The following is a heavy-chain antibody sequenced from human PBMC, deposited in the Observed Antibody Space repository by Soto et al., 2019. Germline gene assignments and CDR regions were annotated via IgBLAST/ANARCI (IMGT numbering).Heavy chain of an antibody. V-gene: IGHV4-39*01. CDR3: AGHGPLTNNCNQPSC. Sequence: QLQLQESGPGLAEPSETLSLTCTVSGGSISSSPYYWAWIRQPPGKGLQRMGNIYSNGKTFYNPSLTSRVAISIDPSKNQLSRRLGSVTASDTAVYYCAGHGPLTNNCNQPSCRGQGTLVTVSS. CDR1: GGSISSSPYY. J-gene: IGHJ4*02. CDR2: IYSNGKT. D-gene: IGHD1-1*01.